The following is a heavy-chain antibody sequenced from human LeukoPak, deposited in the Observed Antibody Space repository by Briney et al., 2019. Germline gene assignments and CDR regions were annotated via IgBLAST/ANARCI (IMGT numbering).Heavy chain of an antibody. J-gene: IGHJ5*02. Sequence: SETLSLTCAVYGGSFSGYYWSWIRQPPGKGLEWIGEINHSGSTNYNPSLKSRVTISVDTSKNQFSLKLSSVTAADTAVYYCARARGRWELPNWFDPWGQGTLVTVSS. V-gene: IGHV4-34*01. CDR3: ARARGRWELPNWFDP. CDR2: INHSGST. CDR1: GGSFSGYY. D-gene: IGHD1-26*01.